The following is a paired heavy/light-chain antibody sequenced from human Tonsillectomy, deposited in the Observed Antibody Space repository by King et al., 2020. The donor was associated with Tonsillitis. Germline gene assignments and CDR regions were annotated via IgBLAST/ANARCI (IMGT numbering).Heavy chain of an antibody. CDR2: ISGPGIHI. CDR3: AKNLMNGIAVYDW. Sequence: EVQLLESGGGLVQPGGSLRLSCAASGFTFSTYAMTWVRQSPGKGLEWVSAISGPGIHIYYRDSVKGRFSVSRDNSKNILYLQMNSLSADDTAIYYCAKNLMNGIAVYDWWGQGTLVTVSS. V-gene: IGHV3-23*01. CDR1: GFTFSTYA. D-gene: IGHD6-19*01. J-gene: IGHJ4*02.
Light chain of an antibody. CDR3: QQYITSPLT. CDR1: QSVSSNS. J-gene: IGKJ4*01. V-gene: IGKV3-20*01. CDR2: GAS. Sequence: EIVLTQSPGTLSLSPGERATLSCRASQSVSSNSLAWYQKKPGQPPRLLIYGASTRATGVPARFSGSGSGTDFTLTISRLEPEDFAVYHCQQYITSPLTFGGGTEVEIK.